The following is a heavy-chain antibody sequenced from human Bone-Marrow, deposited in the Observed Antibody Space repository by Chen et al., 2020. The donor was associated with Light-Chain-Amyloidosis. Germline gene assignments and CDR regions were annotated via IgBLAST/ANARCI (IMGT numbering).Heavy chain of an antibody. V-gene: IGHV4-34*01. CDR1: NGAFGDDY. D-gene: IGHD5-12*01. J-gene: IGHJ5*02. Sequence: QVELQQWGAGLLKPSETLSLTCGIHNGAFGDDYWTWIRQPPGKGLQWIAESNHSGSANYNSSLKSRTTISVDKSKNQFSLGMISVTAADTAVYYCARYEPHFSDSIISGYTAWGQGTSVTVSS. CDR2: SNHSGSA. CDR3: ARYEPHFSDSIISGYTA.